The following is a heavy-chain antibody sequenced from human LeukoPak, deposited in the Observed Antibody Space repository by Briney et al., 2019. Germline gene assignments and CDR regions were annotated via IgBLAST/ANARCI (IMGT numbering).Heavy chain of an antibody. J-gene: IGHJ5*02. CDR3: ARGYYDFWSGYDETRGAWFDP. D-gene: IGHD3-3*01. V-gene: IGHV1-2*02. CDR2: INPNSGGT. CDR1: GYTFTGYY. Sequence: ASVKVSCKASGYTFTGYYMHWVRQAPGQGLEWMGWINPNSGGTNYAQKFQGRVTMTRDTSISTAYMELSRLRSDDTAVYYCARGYYDFWSGYDETRGAWFDPWGQGTLVTVSS.